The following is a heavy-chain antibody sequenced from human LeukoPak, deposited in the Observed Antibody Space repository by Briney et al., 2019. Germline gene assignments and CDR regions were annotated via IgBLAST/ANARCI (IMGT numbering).Heavy chain of an antibody. CDR3: ASSYSSSWPEIDY. Sequence: PGGSLRLSCAASGFTVSSHYMSWVRQAPGKGLEWVSVMYSGGSTYYADSVKGRFIISRDNSKNTLYLQINSLRAEDTAVYYCASSYSSSWPEIDYWGQGTLVTVSS. J-gene: IGHJ4*02. CDR2: MYSGGST. D-gene: IGHD6-13*01. V-gene: IGHV3-66*01. CDR1: GFTVSSHY.